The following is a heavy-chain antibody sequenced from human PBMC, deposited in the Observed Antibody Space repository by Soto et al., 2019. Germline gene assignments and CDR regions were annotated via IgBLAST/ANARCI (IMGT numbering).Heavy chain of an antibody. CDR3: ANSAMFLGGGWFER. CDR2: ISVSGGST. J-gene: IGHJ5*02. Sequence: EVHLLESGGCLVQPGGSLRLCCAVSVITFSSCALSWVRQAPGKGLEWVSEISVSGGSTYYADSVKGLFTISRVNFKNLLYLEMIGLRSEYKAVYYCANSAMFLGGGWFERWGQGTLVTMSS. CDR1: VITFSSCA. D-gene: IGHD3-10*01. V-gene: IGHV3-23*01.